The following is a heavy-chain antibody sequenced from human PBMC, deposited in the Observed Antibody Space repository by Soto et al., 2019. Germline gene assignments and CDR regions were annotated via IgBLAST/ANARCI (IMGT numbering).Heavy chain of an antibody. CDR3: ARPPGVGRGMDV. D-gene: IGHD1-26*01. CDR1: GGPISSYA. J-gene: IGHJ6*02. V-gene: IGHV1-69*13. CDR2: IIPIFGTA. Sequence: GASVKVSCTASGGPISSYAITWGQQAPGQGLEWMGGIIPIFGTANYAQKFRGRVTITADESTSTAYMELSSLRSEDTAVYYCARPPGVGRGMDVWGQGTTVTVSS.